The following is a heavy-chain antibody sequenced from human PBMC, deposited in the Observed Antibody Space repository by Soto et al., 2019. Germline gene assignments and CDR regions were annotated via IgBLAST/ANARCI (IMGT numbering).Heavy chain of an antibody. J-gene: IGHJ4*02. CDR2: INAGNGNT. V-gene: IGHV1-3*01. Sequence: ASVKVSCKASGYTFTSYAMHWVRQAPGQRLEWMGWINAGNGNTKYSQKFQGRVTITRDTSASTAYMELSSLRSEDTVVYYCARGLNGYLYYFDYWGQGTLVTVSS. CDR3: ARGLNGYLYYFDY. CDR1: GYTFTSYA. D-gene: IGHD5-18*01.